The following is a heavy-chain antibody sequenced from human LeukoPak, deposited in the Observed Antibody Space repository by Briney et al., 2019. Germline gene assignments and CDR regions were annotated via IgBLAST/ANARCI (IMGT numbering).Heavy chain of an antibody. V-gene: IGHV4-59*01. D-gene: IGHD5-24*01. J-gene: IGHJ4*02. CDR1: GGSISSYY. Sequence: SETLSLTCSVSGGSISSYYWGWIRQPPRKGLEWIGYIYYSGSTNYNPSLKSRVTISVDTSKNQFSLKLSSVTAADTAVYYCAGGLHYCFDYWGQGNLVTVSS. CDR3: AGGLHYCFDY. CDR2: IYYSGST.